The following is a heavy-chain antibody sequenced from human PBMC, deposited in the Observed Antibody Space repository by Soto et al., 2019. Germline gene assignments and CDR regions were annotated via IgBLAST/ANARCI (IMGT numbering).Heavy chain of an antibody. J-gene: IGHJ5*02. Sequence: PGGSLRLSCAASGFTFSSYWMSWVRQAPGKGLEWVANIKQDGREKYYVDSVKGRFTISRDNAKNSLYLQMNSLRAEDTAVYYCARDGAYSSGWIRFDPWGQGTLVTVS. D-gene: IGHD6-19*01. CDR3: ARDGAYSSGWIRFDP. V-gene: IGHV3-7*03. CDR2: IKQDGREK. CDR1: GFTFSSYW.